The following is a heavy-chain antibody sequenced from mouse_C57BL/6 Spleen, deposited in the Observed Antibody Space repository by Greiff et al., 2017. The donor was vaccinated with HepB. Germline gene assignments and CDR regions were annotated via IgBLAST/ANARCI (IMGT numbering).Heavy chain of an antibody. CDR2: IEPNSGGT. J-gene: IGHJ1*03. Sequence: QVQLQPPGAELVKPGASVKLSCKASGYTFTSYWMHWVKQRPGRGLEWIGRIEPNSGGTKYNEKFKSKATLTVDKPSSTAYMQLSSLTSEDSAVYYCARSNYGSNWYFDVWGTGTTVTVSS. CDR3: ARSNYGSNWYFDV. CDR1: GYTFTSYW. V-gene: IGHV1-72*01. D-gene: IGHD1-1*01.